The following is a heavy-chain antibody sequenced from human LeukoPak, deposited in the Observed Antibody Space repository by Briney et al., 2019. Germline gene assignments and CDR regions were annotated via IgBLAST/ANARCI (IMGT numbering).Heavy chain of an antibody. J-gene: IGHJ4*02. CDR1: GFTFSNDA. CDR3: AKKIPDLDF. V-gene: IGHV3-23*01. CDR2: ISGSGGST. D-gene: IGHD1-14*01. Sequence: GSLVLSCAASGFTFSNDAMNWVRQAPGKGLEWVSGISGSGGSTYYAGSVKGRFTISRDNSKNTVYLQMNSLRAEDTAVYYCAKKIPDLDFWGQGTLVTVSS.